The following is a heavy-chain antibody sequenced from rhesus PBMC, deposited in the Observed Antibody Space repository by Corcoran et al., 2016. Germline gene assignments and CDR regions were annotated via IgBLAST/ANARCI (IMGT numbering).Heavy chain of an antibody. D-gene: IGHD6-25*01. CDR1: GGSISSSNW. V-gene: IGHV4-65*01. CDR2: ISGTGGTT. CDR3: ARCTGYSGSWNFFDY. Sequence: QVQLQESGPGLVKASETLSLTCAVSGGSISSSNWWSWIRQPPGKGLEWIGIISGTGGTTYYNPSLKRRVTMSTAPSKNQLSLTLSSVTATDTSVYYCARCTGYSGSWNFFDYWGQGVLVTVSS. J-gene: IGHJ4*01.